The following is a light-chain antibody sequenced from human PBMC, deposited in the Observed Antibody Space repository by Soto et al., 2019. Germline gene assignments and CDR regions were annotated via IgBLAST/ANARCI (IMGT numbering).Light chain of an antibody. CDR2: DAS. V-gene: IGKV1-5*01. J-gene: IGKJ1*01. Sequence: DIQMTQSPSTLSASVGDRVTITCRASQSIGRWLAWYQQKPGNAPKVLIYDASTLKSGVPSRFSGSGSGTDFTLTISSLQPDDFAFYYCQQYNSYRTFGQGTKVEIK. CDR3: QQYNSYRT. CDR1: QSIGRW.